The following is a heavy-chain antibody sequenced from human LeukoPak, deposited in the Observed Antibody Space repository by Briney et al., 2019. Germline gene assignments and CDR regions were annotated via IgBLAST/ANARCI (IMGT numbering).Heavy chain of an antibody. Sequence: GGSLRLSCAASGFTFSSYSMNWVRQAPGKGLEWVSSISSSSSYIYYADSVKGRFTISRDNAKNSLYLQMNSLRAEDTAVYYCAKKPYGELFFDYWGQGTLVTVSS. CDR3: AKKPYGELFFDY. D-gene: IGHD3-10*01. CDR1: GFTFSSYS. CDR2: ISSSSSYI. J-gene: IGHJ4*02. V-gene: IGHV3-21*04.